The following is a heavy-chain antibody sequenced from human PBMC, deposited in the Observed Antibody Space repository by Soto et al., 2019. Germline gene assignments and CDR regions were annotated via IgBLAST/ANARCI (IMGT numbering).Heavy chain of an antibody. CDR3: ARDPGGHYWTSTSCLYFFDH. D-gene: IGHD2-2*01. CDR2: ISDSGST. V-gene: IGHV3-23*01. CDR1: GFTFSNHA. Sequence: EVQLLESGGALVQPGGSLRLSCAASGFTFSNHAMNCVRQAPGKGLEWVSTISDSGSTYYADSVKGRFTISRDNSKNTLYLQRNSLRAEDTAVYYCARDPGGHYWTSTSCLYFFDHWGQGTLVIVSS. J-gene: IGHJ4*02.